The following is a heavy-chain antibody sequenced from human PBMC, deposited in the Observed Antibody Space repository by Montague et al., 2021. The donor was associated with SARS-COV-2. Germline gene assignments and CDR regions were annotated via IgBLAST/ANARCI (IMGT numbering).Heavy chain of an antibody. D-gene: IGHD6-19*01. CDR2: INHSGST. Sequence: SETLSLTCAVYGGSFSGHYWSWIRQPPGKGLEWIGEINHSGSTNYNPSLKSRVTISVDTSKNQFSLKLSSVTAADTAVYYCARGSRQWLVRPPHYYYFDYWGQGTLVTVSS. V-gene: IGHV4-34*01. CDR3: ARGSRQWLVRPPHYYYFDY. J-gene: IGHJ4*02. CDR1: GGSFSGHY.